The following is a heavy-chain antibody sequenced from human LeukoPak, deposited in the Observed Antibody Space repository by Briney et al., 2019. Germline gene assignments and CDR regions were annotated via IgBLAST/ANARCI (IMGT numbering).Heavy chain of an antibody. V-gene: IGHV3-21*01. CDR2: ISSSSSYI. CDR3: ASEDMVPIEDWFDP. D-gene: IGHD5-12*01. Sequence: PGGSLRLSCAASGFTFSSYSMNWVRQAPGEGLEWVSSISSSSSYIYYADSVKGRFTISRDNAKNSLYLQMNSLRAEDTAVYYCASEDMVPIEDWFDPWGQGTLVTVSS. CDR1: GFTFSSYS. J-gene: IGHJ5*02.